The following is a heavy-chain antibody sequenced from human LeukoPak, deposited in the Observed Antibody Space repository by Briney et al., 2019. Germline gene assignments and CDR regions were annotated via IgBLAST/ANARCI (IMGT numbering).Heavy chain of an antibody. Sequence: PWGSLRLTCAASGFTFSSYGMHWVRQAPGQGLEWVAVISYDGSNKYYADSVKGRFTISRDNSKNTLYLQMNSLRAEDTAVYYCAKEGLHYDILTGSIYYYGMDVWGQGTTVTVSS. D-gene: IGHD3-9*01. V-gene: IGHV3-30*18. J-gene: IGHJ6*02. CDR3: AKEGLHYDILTGSIYYYGMDV. CDR2: ISYDGSNK. CDR1: GFTFSSYG.